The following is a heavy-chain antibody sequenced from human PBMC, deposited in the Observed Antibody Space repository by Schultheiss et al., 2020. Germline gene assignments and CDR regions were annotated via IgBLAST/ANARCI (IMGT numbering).Heavy chain of an antibody. J-gene: IGHJ4*02. V-gene: IGHV3-30*04. CDR2: ISYDGSNK. CDR3: AKDCAAMVRGVTASDY. CDR1: GFTFSSYA. D-gene: IGHD3-10*01. Sequence: GGSLRLSCAASGFTFSSYAMHWVRQAPGKGLEWVAVISYDGSNKYYADSVKGRFTISRDNSKNTLYLQMNSLRAEDTAVYYCAKDCAAMVRGVTASDYWGQGTLVTVSS.